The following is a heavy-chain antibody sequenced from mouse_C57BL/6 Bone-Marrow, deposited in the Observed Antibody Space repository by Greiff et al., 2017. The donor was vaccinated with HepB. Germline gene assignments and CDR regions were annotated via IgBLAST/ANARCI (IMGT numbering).Heavy chain of an antibody. Sequence: VKVVESGPELVKPGASVKISCKASGYTFTDYYINWVKQRPGQGLEWIGWIFPGSGSTYYNEKFKGKATLTVDKSSSTAYMLLSSLTSEDSAVYFCARPHLNWDGDYWGQGTTLTVSS. CDR2: IFPGSGST. CDR1: GYTFTDYY. D-gene: IGHD4-1*02. J-gene: IGHJ2*01. V-gene: IGHV1-75*01. CDR3: ARPHLNWDGDY.